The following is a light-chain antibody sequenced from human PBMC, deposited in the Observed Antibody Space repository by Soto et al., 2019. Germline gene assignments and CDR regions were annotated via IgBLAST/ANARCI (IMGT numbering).Light chain of an antibody. Sequence: QSALTQPASVSGSPGQAITISCTGSSSDVGAHDYVSWYQHLPGHAPKLMIYEISNRPSGVSNRFSGSKSGNTASLSISGLQAEDEAEYYCSSFTDTSTLVFGGGTKLTVL. V-gene: IGLV2-14*01. CDR2: EIS. J-gene: IGLJ2*01. CDR3: SSFTDTSTLV. CDR1: SSDVGAHDY.